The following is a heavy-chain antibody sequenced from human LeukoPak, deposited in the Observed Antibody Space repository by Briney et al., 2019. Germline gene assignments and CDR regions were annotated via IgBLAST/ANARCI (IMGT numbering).Heavy chain of an antibody. D-gene: IGHD3-22*01. Sequence: PSETLSLTCSVSGGSISSDSWSWIRQPPGKGLEWIGYISYIGSTNYNPSLKSRVTISVDTSKNQFSLKLSSVTAADTAVYYCARGGKRITMIVVVERAFDIWGQGTMVTVSS. CDR3: ARGGKRITMIVVVERAFDI. CDR2: ISYIGST. V-gene: IGHV4-59*12. J-gene: IGHJ3*02. CDR1: GGSISSDS.